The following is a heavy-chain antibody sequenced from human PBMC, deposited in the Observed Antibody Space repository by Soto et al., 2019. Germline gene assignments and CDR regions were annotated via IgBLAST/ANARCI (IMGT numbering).Heavy chain of an antibody. D-gene: IGHD6-19*01. CDR2: INPSGGST. CDR1: GYTFTSSY. J-gene: IGHJ5*02. CDR3: ARDSGPEYSSGFQGGSWIDP. Sequence: ASVKVSCKASGYTFTSSYMHWVRQAPGQGLEWMGIINPSGGSTSYAQKFQGRVTMTRDTSTSTVYMELSSLRSEDTAVYYCARDSGPEYSSGFQGGSWIDPWGQGTLVTVSA. V-gene: IGHV1-46*01.